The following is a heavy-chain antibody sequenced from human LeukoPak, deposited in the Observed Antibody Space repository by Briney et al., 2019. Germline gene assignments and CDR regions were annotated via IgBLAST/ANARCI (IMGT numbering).Heavy chain of an antibody. CDR1: GFTFSSYA. CDR3: EKRWGIAVAGPIDY. J-gene: IGHJ4*02. CDR2: ISGSGGST. D-gene: IGHD6-19*01. V-gene: IGHV3-23*01. Sequence: GSLRLSCAASGFTFSSYAMSWVRQAPGKGLEWVSAISGSGGSTYYADSVKGRFTISRDNSKNTLYLQMNSLRAEDTAVYYCEKRWGIAVAGPIDYWGQGTLVTVSS.